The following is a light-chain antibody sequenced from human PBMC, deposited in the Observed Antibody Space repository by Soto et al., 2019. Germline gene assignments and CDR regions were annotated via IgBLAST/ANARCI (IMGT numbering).Light chain of an antibody. CDR1: SSNLGADYD. J-gene: IGLJ2*01. V-gene: IGLV1-40*01. Sequence: QSVLTQPHSVSGTPDQRVSLSCTGTSSNLGADYDVHRYQQLRGTAPRLLIFGNNVRPSGVPDRFSGSKSGTSASLSITGLQVYDEAVYYCLSYDNNLSTSIFGAGTKLAVL. CDR3: LSYDNNLSTSI. CDR2: GNN.